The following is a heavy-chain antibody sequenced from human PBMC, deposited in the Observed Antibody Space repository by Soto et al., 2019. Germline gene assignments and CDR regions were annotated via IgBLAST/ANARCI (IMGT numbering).Heavy chain of an antibody. CDR1: GASISGSYYY. Sequence: SETLSLTCAVSGASISGSYYYWAWLRQSPGKGPEWIGRGFYTGFTSYNPSLESRVSVSVDTSKSQFSLKLSAVTAADTAVYYCATSQKGYNWNYFDHWGQGALVTVSS. J-gene: IGHJ4*02. D-gene: IGHD1-20*01. CDR2: GFYTGFT. CDR3: ATSQKGYNWNYFDH. V-gene: IGHV4-39*01.